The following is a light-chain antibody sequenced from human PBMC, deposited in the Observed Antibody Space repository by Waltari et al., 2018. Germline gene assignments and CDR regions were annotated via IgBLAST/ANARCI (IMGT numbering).Light chain of an antibody. CDR3: SSYTSSSSYV. J-gene: IGLJ1*01. CDR1: SSDVGGYHF. Sequence: QSALTQPASVSGSPGQSITISCTGTSSDVGGYHFSAGYQQHPGKAPKLMIYEVSNRPSGVSNRFSGSKSGNTASLTISGLQAEDEADYYCSSYTSSSSYVFGTGTKVTVL. CDR2: EVS. V-gene: IGLV2-14*01.